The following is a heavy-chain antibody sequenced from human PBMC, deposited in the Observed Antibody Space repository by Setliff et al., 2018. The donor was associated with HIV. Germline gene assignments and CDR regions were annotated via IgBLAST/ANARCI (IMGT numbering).Heavy chain of an antibody. CDR1: GYTFTNYA. CDR2: INAGNGNT. D-gene: IGHD1-1*01. V-gene: IGHV1-3*01. Sequence: GASVKVSCKASGYTFTNYAMHWVRQARGQRLEWMGWINAGNGNTKYSQKIQGRVTITRDTSASTAYMELSSLRSEDTAVYYCARNPQPTGTPDYYYYYYMDVWGKGTTVTVSS. J-gene: IGHJ6*03. CDR3: ARNPQPTGTPDYYYYYYMDV.